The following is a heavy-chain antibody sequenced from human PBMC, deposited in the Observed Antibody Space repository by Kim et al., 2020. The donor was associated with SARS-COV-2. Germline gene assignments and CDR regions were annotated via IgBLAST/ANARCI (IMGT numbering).Heavy chain of an antibody. V-gene: IGHV6-1*01. J-gene: IGHJ3*01. D-gene: IGHD2-15*01. CDR2: TYYRSKWYN. CDR3: ARGVSSKNAFDF. Sequence: SQTLSLTCAISGDSVSTSSASWNWIRQSPSRGLEWLGRTYYRSKWYNDYAVSVKSRITVNPDTSKNQFSLQLNSVTPEDTVVYFCARGVSSKNAFDFWGQGTMVTVSS. CDR1: GDSVSTSSAS.